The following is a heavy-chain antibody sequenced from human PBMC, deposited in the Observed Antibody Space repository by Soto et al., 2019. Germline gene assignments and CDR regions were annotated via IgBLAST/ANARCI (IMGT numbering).Heavy chain of an antibody. Sequence: ASVKVSCKASGCTFTSNGLSWVRQAPGQGLEWMGWIGAHNVNTNYAQKFQGRVTMTTDTSTGTAYMELRSLRYDDTAVYYCARDSGDYFSGMDVWGQGTTVTVSS. CDR2: IGAHNVNT. J-gene: IGHJ6*02. V-gene: IGHV1-18*01. D-gene: IGHD4-17*01. CDR1: GCTFTSNG. CDR3: ARDSGDYFSGMDV.